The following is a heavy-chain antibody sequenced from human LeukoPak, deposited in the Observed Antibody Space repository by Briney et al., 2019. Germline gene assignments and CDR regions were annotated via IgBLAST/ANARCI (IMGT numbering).Heavy chain of an antibody. Sequence: GGSLRLSCAASGFTFSSYSMNWVRKAPGKGLEWVSYISSSSTIYYADSVKGRFTISRDNAKNSLYLQMNSLRDEDTAVYYCAREPDTVTTSFDYWGQGTLVTVSS. D-gene: IGHD4-17*01. J-gene: IGHJ4*02. CDR3: AREPDTVTTSFDY. V-gene: IGHV3-48*02. CDR2: ISSSSTI. CDR1: GFTFSSYS.